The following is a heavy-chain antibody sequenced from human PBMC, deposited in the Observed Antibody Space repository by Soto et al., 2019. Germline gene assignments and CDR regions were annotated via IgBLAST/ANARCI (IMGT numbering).Heavy chain of an antibody. CDR1: GFTLTSYG. CDR3: ARSFVLRYFDWLPYRGDYYYMDV. V-gene: IGHV1-18*01. Sequence: ASMKGCLKASGFTLTSYGISRGRQAPGQGLEWVGRISAYNGNTNYAQKLQGRVTMTTDTSTSTAYMELRSLRSDDTAVYYCARSFVLRYFDWLPYRGDYYYMDVWGKGTTVTVSS. CDR2: ISAYNGNT. J-gene: IGHJ6*03. D-gene: IGHD3-9*01.